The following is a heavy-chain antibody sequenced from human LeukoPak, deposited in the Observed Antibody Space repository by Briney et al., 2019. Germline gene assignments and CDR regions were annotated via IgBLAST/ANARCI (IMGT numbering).Heavy chain of an antibody. CDR2: IWYDGSNK. J-gene: IGHJ4*02. CDR3: AKDQTTVLYYFDY. Sequence: GGSLRLSCAASGFTVSSYGMHWVRQAPGKGLEWVAVIWYDGSNKYYADSVKGRFTISRDNSKNTLYLQMNSLRAEDTAVYYCAKDQTTVLYYFDYWGQGTLVTVSS. V-gene: IGHV3-33*06. CDR1: GFTVSSYG. D-gene: IGHD4-11*01.